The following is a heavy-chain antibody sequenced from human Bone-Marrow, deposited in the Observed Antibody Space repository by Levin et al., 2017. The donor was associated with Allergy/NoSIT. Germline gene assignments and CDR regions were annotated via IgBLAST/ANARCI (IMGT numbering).Heavy chain of an antibody. CDR1: GFSFRDYA. D-gene: IGHD2-2*01. J-gene: IGHJ5*02. Sequence: GGSLRLSCVASGFSFRDYAMSWVRQAPGKGLEYLSVISASGGSPYYADSLKGRFTISRDNSKNTLYLHMTSLTADDTAVYYCAKGYFVSVPPADNWFDPWGQGTLVTVSS. CDR2: ISASGGSP. CDR3: AKGYFVSVPPADNWFDP. V-gene: IGHV3-23*01.